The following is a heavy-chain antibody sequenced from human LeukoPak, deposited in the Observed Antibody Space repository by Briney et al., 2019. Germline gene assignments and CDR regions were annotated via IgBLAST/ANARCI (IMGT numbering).Heavy chain of an antibody. CDR3: ASPAAHCGGDCYFDY. Sequence: SVKVSCKASGGTFSSYAISWVRQAPGQGLEWMGGIVPIFGTANYAQKFQGRVTITADKSTSTAYMELSSLRSEDTAVYYCASPAAHCGGDCYFDYWGQGTLVTVSS. V-gene: IGHV1-69*06. CDR2: IVPIFGTA. CDR1: GGTFSSYA. D-gene: IGHD2-21*02. J-gene: IGHJ4*02.